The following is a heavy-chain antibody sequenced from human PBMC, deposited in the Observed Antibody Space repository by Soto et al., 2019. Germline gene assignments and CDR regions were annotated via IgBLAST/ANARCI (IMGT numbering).Heavy chain of an antibody. D-gene: IGHD2-15*01. Sequence: SGTLSLTYTVSVASLSSIIYYWGWIRQPPGKGLEWVGSIFFTGNIYYNPSLKSRVTISVDTSRNQFSLMVNSVPAADTAVYYCASRHCSGGSCYNPGWDYWGQGNLVTVSS. CDR3: ASRHCSGGSCYNPGWDY. CDR2: IFFTGNI. J-gene: IGHJ4*02. CDR1: VASLSSIIYY. V-gene: IGHV4-39*01.